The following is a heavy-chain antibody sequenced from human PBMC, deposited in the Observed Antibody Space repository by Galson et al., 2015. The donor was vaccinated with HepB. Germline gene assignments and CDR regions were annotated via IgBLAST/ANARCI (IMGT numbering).Heavy chain of an antibody. Sequence: SLRLSCAASGFTFSSYAMHWVRQAPGKGLEWVAVISYDGSNKYYADSVKGRFTISRDNSKNTLYLQMNSLRAEDTAVYYCARDNDSGKLDSNWFDPWGQGTLVTVSS. J-gene: IGHJ5*02. CDR2: ISYDGSNK. CDR1: GFTFSSYA. V-gene: IGHV3-30*04. CDR3: ARDNDSGKLDSNWFDP. D-gene: IGHD1-1*01.